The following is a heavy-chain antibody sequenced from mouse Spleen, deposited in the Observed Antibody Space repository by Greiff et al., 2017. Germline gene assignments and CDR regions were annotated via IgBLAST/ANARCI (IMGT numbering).Heavy chain of an antibody. V-gene: IGHV3-6*01. Sequence: ESGPGLVKPSQSLSLTCSVTGYSITSGYYWNWIRQFPGNKLEWMGYISYDGSNNYNPSLKNRISITRDTSKNQFFLKLNSVTTEDTATYYCAREAYYGKRAMDYWGQGTSVTVSS. CDR1: GYSITSGYY. D-gene: IGHD2-10*01. CDR2: ISYDGSN. J-gene: IGHJ4*01. CDR3: AREAYYGKRAMDY.